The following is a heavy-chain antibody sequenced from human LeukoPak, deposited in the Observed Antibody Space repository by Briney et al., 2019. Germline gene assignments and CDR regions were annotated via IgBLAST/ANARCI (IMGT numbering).Heavy chain of an antibody. J-gene: IGHJ4*02. CDR3: ARPAVAGLRAGGYDY. CDR2: ISSDGSII. Sequence: GSLRLSCAASGFSFSSYWMHWVRQAPGKGLVWVSRISSDGSIINYADSVKGRFTISRDNAKNTLYLESNSLRAEDTAVYYCARPAVAGLRAGGYDYWGQGTLVTVSS. V-gene: IGHV3-74*01. CDR1: GFSFSSYW. D-gene: IGHD6-19*01.